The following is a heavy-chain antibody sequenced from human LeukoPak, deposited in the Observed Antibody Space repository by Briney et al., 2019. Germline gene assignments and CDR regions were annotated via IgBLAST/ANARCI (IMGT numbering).Heavy chain of an antibody. CDR2: IYYSGST. J-gene: IGHJ4*02. CDR1: GGSISSSSYY. Sequence: PSQTLSLTCTVSGGSISSSSYYWGWIRQPPGKGLEWIGSIYYSGSTYYNPSLKSRVTISVDTSKNQFSLKLSSVTAADTAVYYCARLEYEGATRYFDYWGQGTLVTVSS. V-gene: IGHV4-39*01. CDR3: ARLEYEGATRYFDY. D-gene: IGHD1-26*01.